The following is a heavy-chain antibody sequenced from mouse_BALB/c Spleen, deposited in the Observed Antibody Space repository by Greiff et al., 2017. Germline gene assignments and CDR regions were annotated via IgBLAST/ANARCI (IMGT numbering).Heavy chain of an antibody. CDR1: GFTFSSYT. J-gene: IGHJ2*01. CDR3: ARQFYYGNSYYFDY. CDR2: ISNGGGST. D-gene: IGHD2-1*01. Sequence: DVKLQESGGGLVQPGGSLKLSCAASGFTFSSYTMSWVRQTPEKRLEWVAYISNGGGSTYYPDTVKGRFTISRDNAKNTLYLQMSSLKSEDTAMYYCARQFYYGNSYYFDYWGQGTTLTVSS. V-gene: IGHV5-12-2*01.